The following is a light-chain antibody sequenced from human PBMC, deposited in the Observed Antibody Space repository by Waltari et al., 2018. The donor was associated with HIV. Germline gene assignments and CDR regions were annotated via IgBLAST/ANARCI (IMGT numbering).Light chain of an antibody. V-gene: IGLV2-14*03. CDR3: SSYTSSRSYV. CDR2: AVS. Sequence: QSALTPPASVSGSPGQSITISCTGTSSDVGGYNYVSWYQQHPGKAPKLIIYAVSNRPSGVSNRFSGSKSGNTASLTISGLQAEDEADYYCSSYTSSRSYVFGTGTRVTV. CDR1: SSDVGGYNY. J-gene: IGLJ1*01.